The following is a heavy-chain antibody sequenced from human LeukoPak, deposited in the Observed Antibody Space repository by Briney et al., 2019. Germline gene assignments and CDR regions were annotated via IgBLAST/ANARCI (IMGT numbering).Heavy chain of an antibody. V-gene: IGHV3-33*01. CDR1: GFIFSSYG. CDR2: IWYDGSYK. Sequence: PGRSLRLSCAASGFIFSSYGMHWVRQAPGKGLECVAVIWYDGSYKYYADSVKGRFTISRDNSKNTLYLQMNSLRADDTAVYYCARDAYGFDPWGQGTLVTVSS. D-gene: IGHD2-2*01. J-gene: IGHJ5*02. CDR3: ARDAYGFDP.